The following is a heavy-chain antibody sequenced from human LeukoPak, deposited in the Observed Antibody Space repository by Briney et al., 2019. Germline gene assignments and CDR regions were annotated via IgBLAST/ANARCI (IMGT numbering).Heavy chain of an antibody. CDR3: ARDCLNVSATYNYFDY. CDR1: GGSISSSSYY. V-gene: IGHV4-39*07. CDR2: IYYSGST. D-gene: IGHD5/OR15-5a*01. Sequence: SETLSLTCTVSGGSISSSSYYWGWIRQPPGKGLEWIGSIYYSGSTYYNPSLKSRVTISVDTSKNQFSLKLSSVTAADTAVYYCARDCLNVSATYNYFDYWGQGTLVTVSS. J-gene: IGHJ4*02.